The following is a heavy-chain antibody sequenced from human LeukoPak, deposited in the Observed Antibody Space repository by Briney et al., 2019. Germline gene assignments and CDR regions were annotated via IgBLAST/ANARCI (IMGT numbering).Heavy chain of an antibody. J-gene: IGHJ5*02. Sequence: SETLSLTCAVSGYSISSGYYWGWIRQPPGKALEWIGSIYHTGNTYYNPSLQSRVTISIDTSKNQFSLKLSPVTAADTAVYYCANNRDWSWSSWSQGTLVTVSS. V-gene: IGHV4-38-2*01. CDR2: IYHTGNT. CDR1: GYSISSGYY. CDR3: ANNRDWSWSS. D-gene: IGHD3-9*01.